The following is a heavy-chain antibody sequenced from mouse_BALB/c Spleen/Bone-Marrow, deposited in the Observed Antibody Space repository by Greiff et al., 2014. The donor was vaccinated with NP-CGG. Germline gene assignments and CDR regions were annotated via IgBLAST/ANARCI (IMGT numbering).Heavy chain of an antibody. J-gene: IGHJ3*01. Sequence: LVESGPELVKPGASVKISCKASGYSFTGYFMNWVMQSHGKGLEWIGRINPYNGDTFYNQKFKDKATLTIDKSSSTAHMELRSLASEDSAVYYCARIYDYDRGAWFAYWGQGTLVTVSA. CDR3: ARIYDYDRGAWFAY. V-gene: IGHV1-20*02. CDR2: INPYNGDT. CDR1: GYSFTGYF. D-gene: IGHD2-4*01.